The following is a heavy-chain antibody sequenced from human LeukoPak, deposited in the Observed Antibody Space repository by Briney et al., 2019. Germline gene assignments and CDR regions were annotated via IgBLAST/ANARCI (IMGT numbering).Heavy chain of an antibody. Sequence: GASVKVSCKASGDTFTSYDIDWVRQATGQGLEWMGWMNPNSGNTGYAQKFQGRVTMTRNTSISTAYMELSSLRSEDTAVYYCARVFSRVYYYYYYMDVWGKGTTVTVSS. J-gene: IGHJ6*03. CDR2: MNPNSGNT. V-gene: IGHV1-8*01. D-gene: IGHD2/OR15-2a*01. CDR3: ARVFSRVYYYYYYMDV. CDR1: GDTFTSYD.